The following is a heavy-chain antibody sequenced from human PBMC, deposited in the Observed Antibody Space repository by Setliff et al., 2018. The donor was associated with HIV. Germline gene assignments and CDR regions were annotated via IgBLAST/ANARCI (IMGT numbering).Heavy chain of an antibody. D-gene: IGHD4-17*01. CDR2: IYYSGST. Sequence: SETLSLTCTVSGGSISTSSYYWGWIRQPPGKGLEWIASIYYSGSTYYNPSLKSRVTISVDTSKNQFSLKLSSVTAADTAVYYCVRQHGDYAFGSWGQGTLVTVSS. V-gene: IGHV4-39*01. CDR1: GGSISTSSYY. J-gene: IGHJ5*01. CDR3: VRQHGDYAFGS.